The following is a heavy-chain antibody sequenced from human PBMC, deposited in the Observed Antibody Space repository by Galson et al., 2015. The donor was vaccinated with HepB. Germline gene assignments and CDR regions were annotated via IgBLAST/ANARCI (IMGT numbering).Heavy chain of an antibody. V-gene: IGHV3-48*04. Sequence: SLRLSCAASGFSFSNYSMNWVRQAPGKGLEWVSYISSSSSTMYYADSVKGRFAISRDNAKNSLFLQMNSLRAEDTAVYYCNSDSSSRYRFDYWGQGALVTVSS. J-gene: IGHJ4*02. CDR3: NSDSSSRYRFDY. D-gene: IGHD6-13*01. CDR2: ISSSSSTM. CDR1: GFSFSNYS.